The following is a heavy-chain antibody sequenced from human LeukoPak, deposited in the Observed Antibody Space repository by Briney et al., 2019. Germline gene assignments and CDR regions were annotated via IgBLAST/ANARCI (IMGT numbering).Heavy chain of an antibody. V-gene: IGHV4-59*01. D-gene: IGHD3-22*01. CDR3: ARGGGGNYDSSHGTFDY. CDR1: GGSLSSYY. CDR2: IYYSGST. Sequence: SETLSLTCTVSGGSLSSYYWSWIRQPPGKGLEWIGYIYYSGSTNYNPSLKSRVTVSVDTSKNQFSLKLSSVTAADTAVYYCARGGGGNYDSSHGTFDYWGQGTLVTVSS. J-gene: IGHJ4*02.